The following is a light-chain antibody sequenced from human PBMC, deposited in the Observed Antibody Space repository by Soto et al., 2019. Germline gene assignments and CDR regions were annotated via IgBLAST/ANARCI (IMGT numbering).Light chain of an antibody. CDR2: EDN. CDR3: QSYDSSNIRVV. Sequence: NFMLTQPHSVSESPGKPVTISCTRSSGSIASNYVQWYQQRPGSAPTTVIYEDNQRPSGVPDRFSGSIDSSSNSASLTISGLKTEDEADYCCQSYDSSNIRVVFGGGTKLTVL. CDR1: SGSIASNY. V-gene: IGLV6-57*04. J-gene: IGLJ2*01.